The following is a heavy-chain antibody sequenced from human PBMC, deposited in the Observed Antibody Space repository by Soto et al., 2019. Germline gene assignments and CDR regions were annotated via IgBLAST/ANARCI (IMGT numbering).Heavy chain of an antibody. V-gene: IGHV1-3*01. CDR3: ARVSGYDFWNGYHSEAFDY. Sequence: ASVKVSCKASGYTFTSYAMHWVRQAPGQRLEWMGWINAGNGNTKYSQKFQGRVTITRDTSASTAYMELSSLRSEDTAVYYCARVSGYDFWNGYHSEAFDYWGQGTLVTVPS. D-gene: IGHD3-3*01. CDR2: INAGNGNT. J-gene: IGHJ4*02. CDR1: GYTFTSYA.